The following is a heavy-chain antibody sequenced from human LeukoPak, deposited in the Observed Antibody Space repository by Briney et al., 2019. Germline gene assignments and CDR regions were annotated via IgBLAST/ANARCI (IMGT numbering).Heavy chain of an antibody. CDR3: ARDRVSVAGTGAGSYYYYYYGMDV. Sequence: TSETLSLTCTVSGGSISSYYWSWIRQPPGKGLEWIGYIYYSGSTSYNPSLKSRVTISVDTSKNQFSLKLSSVTAADTAVYYCARDRVSVAGTGAGSYYYYYYGMDVWGQGTTVTVSS. J-gene: IGHJ6*02. CDR2: IYYSGST. V-gene: IGHV4-59*01. D-gene: IGHD6-19*01. CDR1: GGSISSYY.